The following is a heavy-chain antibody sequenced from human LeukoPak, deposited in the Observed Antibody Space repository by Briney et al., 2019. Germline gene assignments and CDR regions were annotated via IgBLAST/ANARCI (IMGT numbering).Heavy chain of an antibody. V-gene: IGHV3-23*01. D-gene: IGHD5/OR15-5a*01. Sequence: GGSLRLSCAASGFTFSSYAMSWVRQAPGKGLEWVSVISGSGSSTYYADSVKGRFTIFRDNSKNTLYLQMNSLRAEDTAVYYCAKALLYDYYYYYGMDVWGQGTTVTVSS. CDR1: GFTFSSYA. J-gene: IGHJ6*02. CDR3: AKALLYDYYYYYGMDV. CDR2: ISGSGSST.